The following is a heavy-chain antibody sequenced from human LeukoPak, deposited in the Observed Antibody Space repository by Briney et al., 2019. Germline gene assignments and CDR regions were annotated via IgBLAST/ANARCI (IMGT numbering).Heavy chain of an antibody. CDR1: GGTFSSYA. J-gene: IGHJ4*02. D-gene: IGHD6-19*01. CDR2: IIPIFGTA. V-gene: IGHV1-69*13. Sequence: ASVKVSCKASGGTFSSYAISWVRQAPGQGLEWMGGIIPIFGTANYAQKFQGRVTITADESTSTAYMELSSLRSEDTAVYYCARDALEYTSGLFDYWGQGTLVTVSS. CDR3: ARDALEYTSGLFDY.